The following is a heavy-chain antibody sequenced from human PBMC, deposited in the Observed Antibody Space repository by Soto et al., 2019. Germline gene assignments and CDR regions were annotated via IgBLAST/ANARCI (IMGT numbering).Heavy chain of an antibody. CDR3: ARQRTSVVTQAYFDD. J-gene: IGHJ4*02. D-gene: IGHD2-21*02. CDR1: GGSINSRSYY. Sequence: PSETLSLTCTVSGGSINSRSYYWGWIRQSPGKGLEWIGSIYYSGSTYYNPSLNSRVAMSVDTSKNQFSLKLRSVSAADTAVYYCARQRTSVVTQAYFDDWGQGSLVTVSS. V-gene: IGHV4-39*01. CDR2: IYYSGST.